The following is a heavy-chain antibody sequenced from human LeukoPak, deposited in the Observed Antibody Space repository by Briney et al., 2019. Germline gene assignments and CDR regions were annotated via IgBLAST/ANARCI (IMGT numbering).Heavy chain of an antibody. CDR3: ARAGSRRLSGSPQGY. V-gene: IGHV1-2*02. D-gene: IGHD3-10*01. J-gene: IGHJ4*02. Sequence: ASVKVPCKASGYTFTGYYMHWVRQAPGQGLEWMGWINPNSGGTNYAQKFQGRVTMTRDTSISTAYMELSRLRSDDTAVYYCARAGSRRLSGSPQGYWGQGTLVTVSS. CDR2: INPNSGGT. CDR1: GYTFTGYY.